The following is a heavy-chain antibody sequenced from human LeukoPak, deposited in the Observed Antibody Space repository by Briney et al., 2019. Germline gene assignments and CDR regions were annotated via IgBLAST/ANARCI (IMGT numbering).Heavy chain of an antibody. V-gene: IGHV1-24*01. CDR2: FDPEDGEA. CDR1: GYTLTELS. CDR3: ARGDYFTSTSRFDY. Sequence: ASVKVSCKVSGYTLTELSMHWVRQAPGKGLEWMGGFDPEDGEAIYAQKFQGRVTMTRDTSTSTVYMELSSLRSEDTAVYYCARGDYFTSTSRFDYWGQGTLVTVSS. D-gene: IGHD2-2*01. J-gene: IGHJ4*02.